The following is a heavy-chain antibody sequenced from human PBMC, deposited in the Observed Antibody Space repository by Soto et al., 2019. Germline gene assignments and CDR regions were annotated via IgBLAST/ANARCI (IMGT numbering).Heavy chain of an antibody. CDR2: IIPLFGTT. CDR1: GGTFSNYS. Sequence: QVQLVQSGAEVKKPGSSVKVSCKASGGTFSNYSINWVRQAPGQGLEWLGGIIPLFGTTNYAQKFRGRVTITADESTNTAYKDLSRLRSEDTAVYYCARSQDYSSGWYNCFDPWGQGTLVTVSS. CDR3: ARSQDYSSGWYNCFDP. D-gene: IGHD6-19*01. V-gene: IGHV1-69*01. J-gene: IGHJ5*02.